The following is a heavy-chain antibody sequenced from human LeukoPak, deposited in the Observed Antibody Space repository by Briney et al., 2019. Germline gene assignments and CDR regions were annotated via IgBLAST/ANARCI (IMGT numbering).Heavy chain of an antibody. D-gene: IGHD6-19*01. J-gene: IGHJ4*02. CDR1: EPTFTSSA. Sequence: GAPVNPSCSPSEPTFTSSATTGWRQAPGLRLECMGRITPILGIANYAQKFQGRVTITADKSTSTAYMELSSLRSEGTAVYYCARGEGWYGHYYFDYWGQGTLVTVSS. CDR2: ITPILGIA. V-gene: IGHV1-69*04. CDR3: ARGEGWYGHYYFDY.